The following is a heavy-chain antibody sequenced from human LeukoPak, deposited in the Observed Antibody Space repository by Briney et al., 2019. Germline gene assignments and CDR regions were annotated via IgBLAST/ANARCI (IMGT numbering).Heavy chain of an antibody. Sequence: ASVKVSCKASGYTFTGYYIHWVRQAPGQGLEWMGMIYPRDGSTSYAQKFQGRVTVTRDTSTSTVHMELNGLRSEDTAVYYCARDQEGFDYWGQGTLVTVSS. CDR2: IYPRDGST. CDR3: ARDQEGFDY. CDR1: GYTFTGYY. J-gene: IGHJ4*02. V-gene: IGHV1-46*01.